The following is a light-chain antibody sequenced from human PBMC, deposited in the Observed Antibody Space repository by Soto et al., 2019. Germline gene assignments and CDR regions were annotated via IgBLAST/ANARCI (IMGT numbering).Light chain of an antibody. CDR2: AAS. CDR1: QGIGVY. J-gene: IGKJ4*01. CDR3: QKYNSAPLT. V-gene: IGKV1-27*01. Sequence: GDRVTITCRASQGIGVYLAWFQQKPGKVPKLLIYAASALQSGVPSRFSGSGSGTDFTLTISSLQPEDIATYYWQKYNSAPLTFGGGTRVEIK.